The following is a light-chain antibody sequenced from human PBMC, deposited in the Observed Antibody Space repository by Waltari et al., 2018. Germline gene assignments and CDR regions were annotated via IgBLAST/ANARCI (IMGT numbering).Light chain of an antibody. CDR1: QSVSSNY. Sequence: EIVLTQSPGTLSLSPGERATLSCRASQSVSSNYLGWYQQKPGQAPRLLIHGASSRATGIPDRFSGSGSGADFTLTISRLEPEDFAMYYCQQCGSSPRTFGQGTKVEIK. CDR3: QQCGSSPRT. V-gene: IGKV3-20*01. CDR2: GAS. J-gene: IGKJ1*01.